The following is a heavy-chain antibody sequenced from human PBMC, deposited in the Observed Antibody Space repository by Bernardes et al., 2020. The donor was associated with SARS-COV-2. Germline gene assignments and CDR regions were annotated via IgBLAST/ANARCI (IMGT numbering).Heavy chain of an antibody. Sequence: SETLSLTCTVSGDSISSGDFHWSWVRQHTGKDLEWIGYLSYSGSTYYNPSLKSRITISLDTSKNQFSLKLGSVTAADTAVFYCAGASYSGWFDPWGQGAPVTVSS. J-gene: IGHJ5*02. V-gene: IGHV4-31*03. CDR3: AGASYSGWFDP. CDR1: GDSISSGDFH. D-gene: IGHD3-22*01. CDR2: LSYSGST.